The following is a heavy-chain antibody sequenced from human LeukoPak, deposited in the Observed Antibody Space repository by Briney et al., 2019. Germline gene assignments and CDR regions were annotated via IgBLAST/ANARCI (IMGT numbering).Heavy chain of an antibody. CDR2: IYTSGST. Sequence: PSETLSLTCTVSGGSISSGSYYWSWIRQPAGKGLEWIGRIYTSGSTNYNPSLKSRVTISVDTSKNQFSLKLSSVTAADTAVYYCARVTNPYSSSWYFQIDPWGQGTLVTVSS. CDR1: GGSISSGSYY. CDR3: ARVTNPYSSSWYFQIDP. D-gene: IGHD6-13*01. V-gene: IGHV4-61*02. J-gene: IGHJ5*02.